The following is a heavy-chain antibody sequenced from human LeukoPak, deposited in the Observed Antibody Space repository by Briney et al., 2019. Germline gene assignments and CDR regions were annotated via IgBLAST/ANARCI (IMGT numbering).Heavy chain of an antibody. Sequence: SVKVPCKASGGTFSSYAISWVRQAPGQGLEWMGGIIPIFGTANYAQKFQGRVTITTDESTSTAYMELSSLRSEGTAVYYCARVGPSGSYYGSLGYWGQGTLVTVSS. CDR2: IIPIFGTA. V-gene: IGHV1-69*05. J-gene: IGHJ4*02. D-gene: IGHD1-26*01. CDR1: GGTFSSYA. CDR3: ARVGPSGSYYGSLGY.